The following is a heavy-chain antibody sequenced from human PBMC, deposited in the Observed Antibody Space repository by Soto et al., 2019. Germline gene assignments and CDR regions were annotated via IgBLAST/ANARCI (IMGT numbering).Heavy chain of an antibody. Sequence: QVQLPESGPGLVNPSETLILTCTVSGGSIRHYYWKWIRQPPGKGLEWVGYVHYSGTTSYNPSLKCRVNISLDTFNNQPSRTLSSVSAAATAVYYCASRWSGSEYWGQGTLVTVSS. CDR2: VHYSGTT. CDR3: ASRWSGSEY. V-gene: IGHV4-59*01. CDR1: GGSIRHYY. D-gene: IGHD3-10*01. J-gene: IGHJ4*02.